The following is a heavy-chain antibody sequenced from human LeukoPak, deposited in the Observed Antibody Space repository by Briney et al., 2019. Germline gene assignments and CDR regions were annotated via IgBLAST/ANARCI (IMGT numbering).Heavy chain of an antibody. CDR3: ARDSRRDGYNLYAFDI. Sequence: SETLSLTCTVSGGSISSGSYYWSWIRQPAGKGLEWIGRIYTSGSTNYNPSLKSRVTISVDTPKNQFSLKLSSVTAADTAVYYCARDSRRDGYNLYAFDIWGQGTMVTVSS. CDR2: IYTSGST. D-gene: IGHD5-24*01. V-gene: IGHV4-61*02. CDR1: GGSISSGSYY. J-gene: IGHJ3*02.